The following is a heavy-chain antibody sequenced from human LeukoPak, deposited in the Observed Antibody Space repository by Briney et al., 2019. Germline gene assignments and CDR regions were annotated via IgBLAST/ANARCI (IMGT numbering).Heavy chain of an antibody. V-gene: IGHV3-33*01. D-gene: IGHD3-22*01. CDR3: ATRTTNYYDSSGYYGLDY. J-gene: IGHJ4*02. Sequence: SXXGSNKYYADSVKGRFTISRDNSKNTLYLQMNSLRAEDTAVYYCATRTTNYYDSSGYYGLDYWGQGTLVTVSS. CDR2: SXXGSNK.